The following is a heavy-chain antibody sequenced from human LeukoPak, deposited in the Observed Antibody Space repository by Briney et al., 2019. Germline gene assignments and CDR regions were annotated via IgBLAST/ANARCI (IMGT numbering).Heavy chain of an antibody. V-gene: IGHV3-33*01. CDR1: GFTFSSYG. D-gene: IGHD3-3*01. Sequence: GRSLRLSCAASGFTFSSYGMHWVRQAPGKGLEWVAVIWYDGSKKYYADSVKGRFTMSRDNSKNRLYLQMNSLRAEDVAVYYCARERGDYDFWSGPYGMAVWGQGTTVTVSS. CDR3: ARERGDYDFWSGPYGMAV. CDR2: IWYDGSKK. J-gene: IGHJ6*02.